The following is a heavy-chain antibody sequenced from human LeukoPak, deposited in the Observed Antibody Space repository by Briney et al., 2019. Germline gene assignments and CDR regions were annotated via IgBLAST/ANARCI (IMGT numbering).Heavy chain of an antibody. CDR1: GFTFDDYA. CDR2: INWNGQRI. J-gene: IGHJ4*02. CDR3: AKSSGSIAVAGPYYFDS. D-gene: IGHD6-19*01. Sequence: GGSLRLSCVASGFTFDDYAMHWIRQVPGKGPEWVSAINWNGQRIDYDDSVKGRFSISRDNAKNSLHPQMNSLRPEDTALYYCAKSSGSIAVAGPYYFDSWGQGTLVTVSS. V-gene: IGHV3-9*01.